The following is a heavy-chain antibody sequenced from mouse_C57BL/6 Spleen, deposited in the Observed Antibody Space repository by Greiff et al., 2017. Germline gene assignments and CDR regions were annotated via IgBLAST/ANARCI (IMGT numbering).Heavy chain of an antibody. CDR2: ISYDGSN. V-gene: IGHV3-6*01. CDR1: GYSITSGYY. J-gene: IGHJ3*01. D-gene: IGHD2-3*01. Sequence: ESGPGLVKPSQSLSLTCSVTGYSITSGYYWNWIRQFPGNKLEWMGYISYDGSNNYNPSLKNRISITRDTSKNQFFLKLNSVTTEDTATYYCAEWLLPFAYWGQGTLVTVSA. CDR3: AEWLLPFAY.